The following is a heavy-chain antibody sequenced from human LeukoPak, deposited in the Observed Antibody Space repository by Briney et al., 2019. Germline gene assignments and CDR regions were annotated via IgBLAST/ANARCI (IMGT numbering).Heavy chain of an antibody. CDR3: AKGVVREPGNY. Sequence: QPGGSLRLSCAASGFTFSSYAMSWVRQAPGKGLEWVSAISGSGGSKYYADSVEGRFTISRDNSKNTLYLQMNSLRADDTAVYYCAKGVVREPGNYWGQGTLVTVSS. V-gene: IGHV3-23*01. CDR2: ISGSGGSK. CDR1: GFTFSSYA. D-gene: IGHD3-10*01. J-gene: IGHJ4*02.